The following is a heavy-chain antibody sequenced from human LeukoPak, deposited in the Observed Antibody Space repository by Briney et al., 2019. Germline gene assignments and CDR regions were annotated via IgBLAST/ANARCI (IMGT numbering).Heavy chain of an antibody. CDR2: IYYSGST. Sequence: PSETLSLTCTVSGGSISSYYWSWIRQPPGKGLEWIGYIYYSGSTNYNPSLKSRVTISVDTSKNQFSLKLSSVTAAATAVYYCARLTYYYDRSGYFHAYFDYWGQGTLVTVSS. CDR3: ARLTYYYDRSGYFHAYFDY. D-gene: IGHD3-22*01. V-gene: IGHV4-59*01. J-gene: IGHJ4*02. CDR1: GGSISSYY.